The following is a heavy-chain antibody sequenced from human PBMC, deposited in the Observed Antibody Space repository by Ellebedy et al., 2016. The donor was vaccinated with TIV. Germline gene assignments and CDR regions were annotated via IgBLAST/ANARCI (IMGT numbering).Heavy chain of an antibody. J-gene: IGHJ6*02. CDR1: GFTFSNFP. V-gene: IGHV3-23*01. Sequence: GESLKISXEASGFTFSNFPMSWFRQTPGKGLEWVASISGSGYITDYADSVKGRFSVSRDNFKHTPHLHMNSLSDEDTALYYCTKGGVRGIHYYYGAEVWGQGTTVTVSS. CDR2: ISGSGYIT. D-gene: IGHD3-10*01. CDR3: TKGGVRGIHYYYGAEV.